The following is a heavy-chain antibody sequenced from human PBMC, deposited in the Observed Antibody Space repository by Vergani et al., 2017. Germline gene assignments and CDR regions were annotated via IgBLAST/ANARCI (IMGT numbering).Heavy chain of an antibody. CDR2: IYYSGST. CDR3: ARARRDGYNYFDY. V-gene: IGHV4-31*03. Sequence: QVQLQESGPGLVKPSQTLSLTCTVSGGSISSGGYYWSWIRKHPGKGLEWIGYIYYSGSTYYNPSLKSRVTISVDTSKNQFSLKLSPVTAADTAVYYCARARRDGYNYFDYWGQGTLVTVSS. J-gene: IGHJ4*02. D-gene: IGHD5-24*01. CDR1: GGSISSGGYY.